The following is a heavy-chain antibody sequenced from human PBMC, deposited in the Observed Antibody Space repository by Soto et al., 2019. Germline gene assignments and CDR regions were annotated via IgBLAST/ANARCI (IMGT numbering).Heavy chain of an antibody. D-gene: IGHD2-2*01. Sequence: PSETLSLTCTVSGGSINSDNYYWTWIRQPPGKGLEWLGYIYYSGSTYYNPSLESRVTISVDTSMNQFSLKLSSVTAADTAVYYWARDDNITSVLYYSYYGMDVWGQGTTVT. CDR3: ARDDNITSVLYYSYYGMDV. J-gene: IGHJ6*02. V-gene: IGHV4-30-4*01. CDR1: GGSINSDNYY. CDR2: IYYSGST.